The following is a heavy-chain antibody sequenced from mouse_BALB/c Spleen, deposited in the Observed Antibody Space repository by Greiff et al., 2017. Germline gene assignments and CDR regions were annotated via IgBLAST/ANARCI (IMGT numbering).Heavy chain of an antibody. D-gene: IGHD3-3*01. J-gene: IGHJ2*01. CDR2: IYPYNGGT. CDR3: ARDGTGGYYFDY. Sequence: VQLQQSGPELVKPGASVKISCKASGYTFTDYNMHWVKQSHGKSLEWIGYIYPYNGGTGYNQKFKSKATLTVDNSSSTAYMELRSLTSEDSAVYYCARDGTGGYYFDYWGQGTTLTVSS. CDR1: GYTFTDYN. V-gene: IGHV1S29*02.